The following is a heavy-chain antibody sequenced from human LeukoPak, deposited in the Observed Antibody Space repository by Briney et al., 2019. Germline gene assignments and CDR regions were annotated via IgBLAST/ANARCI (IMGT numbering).Heavy chain of an antibody. Sequence: ASVKVSCKASGYTFTRYYMHWVRQAPGQGLEWMGIITPSSGYTNYAQKFQGRVTMTRDTSTSTVYMELSSLRSEDTAVYYCARGKWDLMAGYAPEDYWGQGTLVTVSS. J-gene: IGHJ4*02. V-gene: IGHV1-46*01. CDR2: ITPSSGYT. D-gene: IGHD5-12*01. CDR3: ARGKWDLMAGYAPEDY. CDR1: GYTFTRYY.